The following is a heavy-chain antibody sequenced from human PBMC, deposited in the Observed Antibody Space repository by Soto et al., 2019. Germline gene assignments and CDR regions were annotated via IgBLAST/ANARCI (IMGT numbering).Heavy chain of an antibody. J-gene: IGHJ4*02. CDR2: ITISGGDT. D-gene: IGHD6-6*01. CDR1: GFTFSGYV. CDR3: AKGSSSTRPCYFDY. V-gene: IGHV3-23*01. Sequence: PGGSLRLSCAASGFTFSGYVMSWVRQAPGKGLEWVSAITISGGDTYYADSVTGRFTISRDNSKNTLYLQMNSLRAEDTALYYCAKGSSSTRPCYFDYWGQGILVTVSS.